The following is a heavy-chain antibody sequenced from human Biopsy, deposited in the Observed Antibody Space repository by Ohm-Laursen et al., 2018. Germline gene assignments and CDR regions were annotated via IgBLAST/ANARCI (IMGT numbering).Heavy chain of an antibody. V-gene: IGHV1-69*04. Sequence: SVKVSCKASGGPSSNYAFSWVRQTPGQGLEWVGRIVPILGHLNYAQRFQGRVSITADKSTSYVYMELSRLTSGDTAVYYCAADADGYYTEFDYWGPGTLVTVSS. CDR3: AADADGYYTEFDY. CDR1: GGPSSNYA. CDR2: IVPILGHL. D-gene: IGHD3-3*01. J-gene: IGHJ4*02.